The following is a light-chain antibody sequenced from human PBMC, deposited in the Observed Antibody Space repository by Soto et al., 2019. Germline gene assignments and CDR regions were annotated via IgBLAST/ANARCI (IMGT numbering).Light chain of an antibody. Sequence: QSALTQPASVSGSPGQSITISCSGTSSDIGSYNYVAWYQQLPGKTPKLMIYEVSNRPSGVSNRFSGSKSGNTASLTISGLQAEDEADYYCISYTGSSTSYVFGTGTKVTVL. CDR3: ISYTGSSTSYV. CDR2: EVS. CDR1: SSDIGSYNY. V-gene: IGLV2-14*01. J-gene: IGLJ1*01.